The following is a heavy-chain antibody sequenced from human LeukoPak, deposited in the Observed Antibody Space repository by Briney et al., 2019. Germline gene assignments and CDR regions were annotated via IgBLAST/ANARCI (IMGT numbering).Heavy chain of an antibody. J-gene: IGHJ4*02. CDR3: AKWSCDY. V-gene: IGHV3-23*01. Sequence: PGGSLRLSCAASGFTFNNYAMNWVRQGPGKGLEWVSGISGSGGGTYYADSVKGRFTISRDNSKNTLYLQMNSLRAEDTAVYYCAKWSCDYWGQGTLVTVSS. CDR1: GFTFNNYA. CDR2: ISGSGGGT.